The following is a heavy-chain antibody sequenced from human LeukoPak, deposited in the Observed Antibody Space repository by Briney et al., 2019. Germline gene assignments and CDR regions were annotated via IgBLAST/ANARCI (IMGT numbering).Heavy chain of an antibody. CDR2: INTQGTYT. D-gene: IGHD2-15*01. CDR3: VIDLGDYNDF. Sequence: QPGGSLRLSCAASGFTFSSYWMHWVRQDPGRGLLWVSRINTQGTYTNYADSVKGRFTISRDNAKNTLYLQMSSLRADDTAVYYCVIDLGDYNDFWGQGTLVSVSS. CDR1: GFTFSSYW. J-gene: IGHJ4*02. V-gene: IGHV3-74*01.